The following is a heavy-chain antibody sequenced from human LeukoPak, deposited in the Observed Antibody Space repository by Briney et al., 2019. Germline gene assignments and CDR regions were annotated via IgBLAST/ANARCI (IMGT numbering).Heavy chain of an antibody. CDR3: ASFSGSSLAFDY. J-gene: IGHJ4*02. D-gene: IGHD1-26*01. CDR1: GGSFSGYY. V-gene: IGHV4-34*01. Sequence: PSETLSLTCAVYGGSFSGYYWSWIRQPPGKGLEWIGEIYHSGSTNYNPSLKSRVTISVGKSKNQFSLKLSSVTAADTAVYYCASFSGSSLAFDYWGQGTLVTVSS. CDR2: IYHSGST.